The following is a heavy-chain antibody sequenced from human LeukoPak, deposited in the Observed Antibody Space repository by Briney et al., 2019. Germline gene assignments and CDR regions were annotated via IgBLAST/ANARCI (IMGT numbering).Heavy chain of an antibody. V-gene: IGHV3-53*01. CDR2: IYSGGST. CDR1: GFSFSSNY. Sequence: GGSLRLSCAASGFSFSSNYMSWVRQAPGKGLEGVSVIYSGGSTYYSDSVKGRCTISRDKCKNTKYLQMNSLRAEDTAVYYCARAWGRSSSTDFDYWGQGTLVTVSS. J-gene: IGHJ4*02. D-gene: IGHD6-6*01. CDR3: ARAWGRSSSTDFDY.